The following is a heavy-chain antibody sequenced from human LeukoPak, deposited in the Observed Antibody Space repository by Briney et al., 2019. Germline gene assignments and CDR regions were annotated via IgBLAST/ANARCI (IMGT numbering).Heavy chain of an antibody. CDR2: ISYDGSNK. V-gene: IGHV3-30*04. CDR3: ARDRWDCSSTSCYHYMDV. Sequence: GGSLRLSCAASGFTFSSYAMHWVRQAPGKGLEWVAVISYDGSNKYYADSVKGRFTISRDNAKNSLYLQMNSLRAEDTAVYYCARDRWDCSSTSCYHYMDVWGKGTTVTISS. CDR1: GFTFSSYA. J-gene: IGHJ6*03. D-gene: IGHD2-2*01.